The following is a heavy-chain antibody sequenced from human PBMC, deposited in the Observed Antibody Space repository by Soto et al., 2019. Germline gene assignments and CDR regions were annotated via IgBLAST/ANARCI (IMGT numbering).Heavy chain of an antibody. Sequence: GGSLRLSCAASGFTFSSYGMSWVRQAPGKGLEWVSVISDGGGSTFYADSVKGRFTISRDNSKNTLYLQMNGLRAGDTAVYYWVRVAPVSVVLWFGETQVDYFDFWGQGIQVTVSS. D-gene: IGHD3-10*01. V-gene: IGHV3-23*01. CDR1: GFTFSSYG. CDR2: ISDGGGST. J-gene: IGHJ4*02. CDR3: VRVAPVSVVLWFGETQVDYFDF.